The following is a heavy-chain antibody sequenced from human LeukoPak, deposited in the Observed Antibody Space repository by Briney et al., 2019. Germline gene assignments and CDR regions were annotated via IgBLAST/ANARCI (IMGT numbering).Heavy chain of an antibody. V-gene: IGHV1-2*02. Sequence: ASVKVSFTASVDTFTVYYMDWVRQAPGQGLEWMGWINPNSGGTNYAQKFQGRVTMTRDTSISTAYMELSRLRSDDTAVYYCARAMYYYDSSGYYDYFDYWGQGTLVTVSS. J-gene: IGHJ4*02. CDR3: ARAMYYYDSSGYYDYFDY. CDR2: INPNSGGT. D-gene: IGHD3-22*01. CDR1: VDTFTVYY.